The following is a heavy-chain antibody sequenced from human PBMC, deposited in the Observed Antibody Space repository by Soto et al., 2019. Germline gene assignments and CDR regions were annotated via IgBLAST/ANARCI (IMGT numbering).Heavy chain of an antibody. Sequence: QVRLQESGPGLVKPSETLFLTCTVSGGSVSIGSHYWSWIRQPPGKGLEWIAYIYHSGSTDYNPSLKSRVSISVDLSKNQFSLKLSSVTAADTAVYYCARVSLRPVTTNYFDYWGQGTLVTVSS. D-gene: IGHD4-4*01. CDR2: IYHSGST. J-gene: IGHJ4*02. CDR1: GGSVSIGSHY. V-gene: IGHV4-61*01. CDR3: ARVSLRPVTTNYFDY.